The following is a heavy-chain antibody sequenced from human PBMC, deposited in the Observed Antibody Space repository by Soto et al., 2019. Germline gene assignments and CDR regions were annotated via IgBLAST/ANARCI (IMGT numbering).Heavy chain of an antibody. J-gene: IGHJ4*02. V-gene: IGHV4-61*01. D-gene: IGHD3-22*01. CDR2: IYYSGST. CDR3: ARGGTYYYDSSGFGY. CDR1: GGSVSSGSYY. Sequence: SETLSLTCTVSGGSVSSGSYYWSWIRQPPGKGLEWIGYIYYSGSTNYNPSLKSRVTISVDTSKNQFSLKLSSVTAADTAVYYCARGGTYYYDSSGFGYWGQGTLVTVSS.